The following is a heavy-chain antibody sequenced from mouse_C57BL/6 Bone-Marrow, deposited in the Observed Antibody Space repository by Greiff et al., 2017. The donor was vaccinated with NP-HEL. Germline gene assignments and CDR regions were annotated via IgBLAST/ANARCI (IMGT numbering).Heavy chain of an antibody. CDR1: GYTFTSYW. V-gene: IGHV1-7*01. J-gene: IGHJ2*01. Sequence: VQLQQSGAELAQPGASVKLSCKASGYTFTSYWMPWVKQRPGQGLEWIGYINPSSGYTKYNQKFKDKATLTADQSSSTAYMQLSSLTDEDSAVYYSASGTAQATWGQGTTLTVSS. CDR2: INPSSGYT. CDR3: ASGTAQAT. D-gene: IGHD3-2*02.